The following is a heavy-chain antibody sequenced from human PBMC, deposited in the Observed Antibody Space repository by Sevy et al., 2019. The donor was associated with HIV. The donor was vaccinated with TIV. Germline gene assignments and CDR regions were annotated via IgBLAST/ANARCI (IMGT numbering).Heavy chain of an antibody. J-gene: IGHJ4*02. Sequence: GGSLRLSCAASGFTFSDYWLHWIRQAPGKGLVWLSHLNFDGSTTNYADSVKGRFTISRDNAKNTLYLQMNSLTAEDTAVYYCARGGGQTPMASIYWGQGALVTVSS. D-gene: IGHD5-18*01. CDR2: LNFDGSTT. V-gene: IGHV3-74*01. CDR3: ARGGGQTPMASIY. CDR1: GFTFSDYW.